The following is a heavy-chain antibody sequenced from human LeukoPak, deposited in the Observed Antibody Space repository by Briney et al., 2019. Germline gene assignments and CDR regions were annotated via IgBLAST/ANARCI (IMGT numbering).Heavy chain of an antibody. CDR3: ATDPLAYCSAGSCYSPGPFDY. Sequence: GGSLRLSCAASGFAFTNAWMSWVRQPPGKGLQWVGRIKSKIDSGTTDYPAPVKGRFTISRDDSKNTLYLQMNSLRTEDTAVYYCATDPLAYCSAGSCYSPGPFDYWGQGTLVTVSS. J-gene: IGHJ4*02. CDR2: IKSKIDSGTT. V-gene: IGHV3-15*01. CDR1: GFAFTNAW. D-gene: IGHD2-15*01.